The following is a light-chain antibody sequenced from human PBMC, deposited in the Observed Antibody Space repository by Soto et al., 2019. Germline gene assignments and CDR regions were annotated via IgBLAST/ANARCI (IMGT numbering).Light chain of an antibody. Sequence: EIVMTQSPATLSVSPGESATLSCRASQSVRSNLAWYQQKPGQAPRLLIYGASTRATGIPARFSGSGSVTEFTLNISGLQSEDFAVYYCHQYNMWPPLIFGGGTKVEIK. CDR1: QSVRSN. CDR2: GAS. V-gene: IGKV3-15*01. CDR3: HQYNMWPPLI. J-gene: IGKJ4*01.